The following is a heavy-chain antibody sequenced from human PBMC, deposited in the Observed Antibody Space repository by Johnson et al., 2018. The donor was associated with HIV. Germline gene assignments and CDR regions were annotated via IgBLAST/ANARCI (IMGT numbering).Heavy chain of an antibody. J-gene: IGHJ3*02. CDR1: GFTFSRYG. V-gene: IGHV3-30*02. CDR2: IRYDGSNK. D-gene: IGHD6-6*01. Sequence: QVQLVESGGGVVQPGGSLRLSCAASGFTFSRYGMHWVRQAPGKGLEWVAFIRYDGSNKYYADSVKGRFTISRDNSKNTLYLQMNSLRADDTAVYYCARDRAPVYSSSSSPFDAFDIWGQGTMVSVSS. CDR3: ARDRAPVYSSSSSPFDAFDI.